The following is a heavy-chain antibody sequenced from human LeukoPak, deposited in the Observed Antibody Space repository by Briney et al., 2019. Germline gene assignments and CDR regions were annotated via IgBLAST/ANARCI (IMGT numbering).Heavy chain of an antibody. J-gene: IGHJ4*02. Sequence: PGGSLRLSCAASGFTFSSYAMHWVRQAPGKGLEYVSAISSNGGSTYYANSVKGRFTISRDNSRNTLYLQMYSPKTEDTAVYYCARDLSQRPNDSTGYLDSWGQGILVTVSS. CDR2: ISSNGGST. D-gene: IGHD3-22*01. CDR1: GFTFSSYA. CDR3: ARDLSQRPNDSTGYLDS. V-gene: IGHV3-64*01.